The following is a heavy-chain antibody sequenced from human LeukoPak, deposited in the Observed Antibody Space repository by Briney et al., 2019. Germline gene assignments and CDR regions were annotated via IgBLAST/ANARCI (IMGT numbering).Heavy chain of an antibody. D-gene: IGHD3-22*01. CDR1: GYTFTGYY. CDR3: GYDSSGYHYFDY. CDR2: INPNSGGT. V-gene: IGHV1-2*02. J-gene: IGHJ4*02. Sequence: GASVKVSCKASGYTFTGYYMHWVRQAPGQGLGWMGWINPNSGGTNYAQKFQGRVTMTRDTSISTAYMELSRLRSDDTAVYYCGYDSSGYHYFDYWGQGTLVTVSS.